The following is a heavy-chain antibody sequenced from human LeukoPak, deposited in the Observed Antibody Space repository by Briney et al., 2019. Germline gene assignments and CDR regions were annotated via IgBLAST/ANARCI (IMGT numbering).Heavy chain of an antibody. CDR2: INPNSGGT. Sequence: ASVKVSCKASGYTFTGYYMHWVRQAPGQGLEWMGWINPNSGGTNYAQKFQGRVTMTRDTSISTAYMELSRLRSDDTAVYYCARDLRTTSIPYGDYMYYFDYWGQGTLVTVSS. CDR3: ARDLRTTSIPYGDYMYYFDY. V-gene: IGHV1-2*02. J-gene: IGHJ4*02. D-gene: IGHD4-17*01. CDR1: GYTFTGYY.